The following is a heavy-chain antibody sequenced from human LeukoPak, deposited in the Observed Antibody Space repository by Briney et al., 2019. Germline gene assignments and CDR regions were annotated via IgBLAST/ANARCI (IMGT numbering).Heavy chain of an antibody. CDR1: GGSISSSSYY. J-gene: IGHJ4*02. V-gene: IGHV4-39*01. CDR2: IYYGGST. Sequence: PSETLSLTCTVSGGSISSSSYYWGWLRQPPGTGREWIGSIYYGGSTYYHPSLKSRFTISVDTSNNQFPLKLSSVTGADTAVYYCARHAIFGVVILFDYWGQGTLVTVSS. D-gene: IGHD3-3*01. CDR3: ARHAIFGVVILFDY.